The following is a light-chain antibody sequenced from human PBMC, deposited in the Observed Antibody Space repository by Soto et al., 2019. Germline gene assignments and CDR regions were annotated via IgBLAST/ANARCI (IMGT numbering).Light chain of an antibody. J-gene: IGKJ1*01. CDR2: DAS. CDR3: QQYNSYPWT. CDR1: QSISSW. V-gene: IGKV1-5*01. Sequence: DIQMTQSPSTLSASVGDRVTITCRASQSISSWLAWYQQKPGKAPKLLIYDASSLESGVPSRFSGSGSGTEFPLTISSLQPDDFATYYCQQYNSYPWTFGQGTKVELK.